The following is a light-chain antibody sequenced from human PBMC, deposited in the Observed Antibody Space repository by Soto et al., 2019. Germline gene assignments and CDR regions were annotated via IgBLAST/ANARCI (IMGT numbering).Light chain of an antibody. CDR3: QQYGTSPYT. Sequence: EIVLTQSPGTLSLSPGERATLSCRASHSVSSNYLAWYQQQPGQAPRLLIHGASRRATGIPDRFSGSGSGTDFTLTISRLEIEDVADYYCQQYGTSPYTFGQGTKLEIK. J-gene: IGKJ2*01. CDR1: HSVSSNY. CDR2: GAS. V-gene: IGKV3-20*01.